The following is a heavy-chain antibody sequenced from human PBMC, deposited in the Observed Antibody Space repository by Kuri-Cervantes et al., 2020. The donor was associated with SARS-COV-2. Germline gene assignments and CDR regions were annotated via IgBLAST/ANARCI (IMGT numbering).Heavy chain of an antibody. V-gene: IGHV3-23*01. CDR2: ISGSGGST. J-gene: IGHJ6*03. Sequence: GESLKISCAASGFTFSSYAMSWVRQAPGKGLEWVSAISGSGGSTYYADSVKGRFTISRDNSKNTLYLQMNSLRAEDTAVYYCARDRWGDFMDVWGEGTTVTVSS. CDR3: ARDRWGDFMDV. D-gene: IGHD4-23*01. CDR1: GFTFSSYA.